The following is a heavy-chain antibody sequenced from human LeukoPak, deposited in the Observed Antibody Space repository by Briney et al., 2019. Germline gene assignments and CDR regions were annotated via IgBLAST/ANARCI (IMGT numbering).Heavy chain of an antibody. D-gene: IGHD5-12*01. CDR1: DVSLSGNH. Sequence: SETLSLTCAVDDVSLSGNHWSWIRQSPGKGLEWIAEISHSGRTNYSPSLKSRVSISLDTSKNQFSLRLTSMTAADTAIYYCARQYSPRGYSYDSWGQGTLVTVSS. CDR2: ISHSGRT. CDR3: ARQYSPRGYSYDS. V-gene: IGHV4-34*01. J-gene: IGHJ4*02.